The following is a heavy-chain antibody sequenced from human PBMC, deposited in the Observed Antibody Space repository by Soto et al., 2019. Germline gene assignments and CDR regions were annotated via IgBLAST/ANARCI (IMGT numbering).Heavy chain of an antibody. J-gene: IGHJ6*02. V-gene: IGHV3-7*01. CDR1: QFTFSNYW. CDR2: INQDGSEK. CDR3: ARASPGMDV. Sequence: GGSLRLSCAGSQFTFSNYWMNWVRQAPGKGLEWVANINQDGSEKYYVDSVKGRFTISRDIAKNSLFLQMNSLRADDTAVYYCARASPGMDVWGQGTRVTVSS.